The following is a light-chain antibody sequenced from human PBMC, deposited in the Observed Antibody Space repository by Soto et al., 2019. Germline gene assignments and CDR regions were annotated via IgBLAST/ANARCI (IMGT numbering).Light chain of an antibody. Sequence: EIQMTQSPSSVSASVGDRVTITCRASQGISTWLAWFQQKPGKAPKLLIAAASKLPSGVPSRFIGSGSGTDFPLTINSLQPEDFATYYCQHTNSFPLTFGGGTKVDIK. V-gene: IGKV1D-12*01. CDR1: QGISTW. J-gene: IGKJ4*01. CDR2: AAS. CDR3: QHTNSFPLT.